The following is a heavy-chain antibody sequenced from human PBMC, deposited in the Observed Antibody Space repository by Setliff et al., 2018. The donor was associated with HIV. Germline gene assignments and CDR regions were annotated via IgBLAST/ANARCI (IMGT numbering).Heavy chain of an antibody. J-gene: IGHJ4*02. CDR2: INPNNGGT. CDR3: VRDRETVSISGVAVPYFDY. D-gene: IGHD3-3*01. V-gene: IGHV1-2*02. CDR1: GYTFTGYY. Sequence: GASVKVSCKASGYTFTGYYMHWVRQAPGQGLEWMGWINPNNGGTNYAQKFQGRVTMTRDTSISTAYMELRSLTSQDTAVYYCVRDRETVSISGVAVPYFDYWGQGTQVTVSS.